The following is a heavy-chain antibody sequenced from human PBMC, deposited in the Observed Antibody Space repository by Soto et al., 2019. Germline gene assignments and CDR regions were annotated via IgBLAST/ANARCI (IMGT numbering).Heavy chain of an antibody. CDR3: ASHYDSGGYYYRGLDY. CDR2: IIPIFGTA. D-gene: IGHD3-22*01. CDR1: GGTFNSYA. Sequence: QVQLVQSGAEVKKPGSSVKVSCKASGGTFNSYAISWVRQAPGQGLEWMGGIIPIFGTADYAQKFQGRATITAVESTSTAYVELSSRSSEDTAVYYCASHYDSGGYYYRGLDYWGQGTLVTVSS. J-gene: IGHJ4*02. V-gene: IGHV1-69*12.